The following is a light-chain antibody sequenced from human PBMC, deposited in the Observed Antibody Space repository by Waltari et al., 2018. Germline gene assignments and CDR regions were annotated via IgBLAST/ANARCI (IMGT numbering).Light chain of an antibody. Sequence: QSVLTQPPSASGTPGQRATISCSGSSSNIGGKPVNWYQQLPGTAPKLLIYNNDQRPSGVPDRFSGSKSGTSASLAISGLQSEDEADYYCAAWDDSRNGPVFGGGTKLPVL. V-gene: IGLV1-44*01. CDR1: SSNIGGKP. CDR2: NND. CDR3: AAWDDSRNGPV. J-gene: IGLJ3*02.